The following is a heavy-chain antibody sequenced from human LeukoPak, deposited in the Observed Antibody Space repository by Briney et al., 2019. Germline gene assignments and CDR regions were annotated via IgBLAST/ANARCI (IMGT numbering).Heavy chain of an antibody. J-gene: IGHJ4*02. D-gene: IGHD3-10*01. CDR1: GFTFSSYG. Sequence: GGSPRLSCAASGFTFSSYGMHWVRQAPGKGLEWVAVISYDGSNKYYADSVKGRFTISRDNSKNTQYLKMNSLRAEDTAVYYCAKEGGAWFGEYHDFDYWGQGTLVTVSS. CDR3: AKEGGAWFGEYHDFDY. V-gene: IGHV3-30*18. CDR2: ISYDGSNK.